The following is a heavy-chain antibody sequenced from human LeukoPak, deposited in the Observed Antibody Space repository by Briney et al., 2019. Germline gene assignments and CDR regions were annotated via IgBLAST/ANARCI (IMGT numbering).Heavy chain of an antibody. V-gene: IGHV1-2*02. CDR1: GYTFTSYY. J-gene: IGHJ4*02. D-gene: IGHD1-7*01. CDR3: ARDPTTGTTGY. Sequence: ASVKVSCKASGYTFTSYYIHWVRQAPGQGLEWMGWINPNSGGTNYAQKFQGRVTMTRDTSISTVYMELSRLTSDDTAVYYCARDPTTGTTGYWGQGTLVTVSS. CDR2: INPNSGGT.